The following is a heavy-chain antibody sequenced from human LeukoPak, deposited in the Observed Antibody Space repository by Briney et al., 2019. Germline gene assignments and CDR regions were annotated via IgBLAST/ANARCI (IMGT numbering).Heavy chain of an antibody. CDR2: FEPEDGET. Sequence: ASVKVSCKVSGYTLTQLSMHWVRQAPGKGLEWMGGFEPEDGETIYAQKFQGRVTMTEDTSTDTAYMELSSLRSEDTAVYYCATSLEGATPAAWGQGTLVTVSS. CDR1: GYTLTQLS. D-gene: IGHD1-26*01. V-gene: IGHV1-24*01. J-gene: IGHJ5*02. CDR3: ATSLEGATPAA.